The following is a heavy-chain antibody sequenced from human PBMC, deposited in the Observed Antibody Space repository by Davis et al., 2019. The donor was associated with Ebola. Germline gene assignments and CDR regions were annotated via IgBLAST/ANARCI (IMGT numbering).Heavy chain of an antibody. CDR2: IWYDGSNK. J-gene: IGHJ5*02. V-gene: IGHV3-33*01. Sequence: GESLKISCAASGFTFSSYGMHWVRQAPGKGLEWVAVIWYDGSNKYYADSVKGRFTISRDNSKNTLYLQMNSLRAEDTAVYYCARARWLQPAWFDPWGQGTLVTVSS. D-gene: IGHD5-24*01. CDR3: ARARWLQPAWFDP. CDR1: GFTFSSYG.